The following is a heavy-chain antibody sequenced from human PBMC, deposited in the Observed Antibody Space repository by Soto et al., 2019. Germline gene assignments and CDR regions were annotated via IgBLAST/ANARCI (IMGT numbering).Heavy chain of an antibody. CDR3: ARVYDFWSGYQTPFDY. CDR2: IIPIFGTA. D-gene: IGHD3-3*01. CDR1: GGTFSSYA. J-gene: IGHJ4*02. Sequence: GASVKVSCKASGGTFSSYAISWVRQAPGQGLEWMGGIIPIFGTANYAQKFQGRVTITADESTSTAYMELSSLRSEDTAVYYCARVYDFWSGYQTPFDYWGQGTLVTVSS. V-gene: IGHV1-69*13.